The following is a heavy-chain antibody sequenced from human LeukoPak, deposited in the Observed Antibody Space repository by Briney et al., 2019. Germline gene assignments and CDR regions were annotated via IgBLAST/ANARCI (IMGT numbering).Heavy chain of an antibody. J-gene: IGHJ4*02. CDR2: IYYSGST. CDR1: GGSISSYY. V-gene: IGHV4-59*01. Sequence: SQTRSLTCTVSGGSISSYYWSWNRQPPGKGLEWIGYIYYSGSTNYNPSLKSRVTISVDTSKNQFSLKLSSVTAADAAVYYCARDSGYDYFDYWGQGTLVTVSS. CDR3: ARDSGYDYFDY. D-gene: IGHD5-12*01.